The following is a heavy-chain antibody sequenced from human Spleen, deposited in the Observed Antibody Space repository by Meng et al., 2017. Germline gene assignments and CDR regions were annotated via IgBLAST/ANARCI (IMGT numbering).Heavy chain of an antibody. D-gene: IGHD3-16*02. V-gene: IGHV1-3*01. CDR1: GSTFTSYA. J-gene: IGHJ4*02. CDR3: ARGYYDDVWGSYRYPNY. CDR2: INAGNANT. Sequence: GPEVKQPGPSLKVACKASGSTFTSYAMHWVRQAPGQRLEWMGWINAGNANTRYSQKFQTRVTITRDTSASTAYMELSSLRSEDTAVYYCARGYYDDVWGSYRYPNYWGQGTLVTVSS.